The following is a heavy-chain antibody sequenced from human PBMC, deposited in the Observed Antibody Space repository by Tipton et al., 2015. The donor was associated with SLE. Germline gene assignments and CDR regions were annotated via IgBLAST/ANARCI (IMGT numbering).Heavy chain of an antibody. CDR2: FYYSGTT. CDR3: ATNMFRGNYYPPIDF. CDR1: GGSISSSGYY. D-gene: IGHD3-10*01. Sequence: GLVKPSETLSLTCTVSGGSISSSGYYWGWIRQSPGKGLEWIGSFYYSGTTYYNPSLKSRVTISVDTSKNQFSLKLTSVTAADTAVYFCATNMFRGNYYPPIDFWGQGTLVPVSS. V-gene: IGHV4-39*07. J-gene: IGHJ4*02.